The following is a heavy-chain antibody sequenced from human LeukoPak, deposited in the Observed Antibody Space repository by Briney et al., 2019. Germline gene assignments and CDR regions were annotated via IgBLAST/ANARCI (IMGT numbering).Heavy chain of an antibody. D-gene: IGHD6-19*01. J-gene: IGHJ4*02. Sequence: GESLKISCKGSGYSFTSYWIGWVRQMPGKGLERMGIIYPGDSDTRYSPSFQGQVTISADRSISTTYLQWSSLKGSGAAMYYCARPLDAVAGTSSDYWGQGTLVTVSS. CDR3: ARPLDAVAGTSSDY. CDR1: GYSFTSYW. V-gene: IGHV5-51*01. CDR2: IYPGDSDT.